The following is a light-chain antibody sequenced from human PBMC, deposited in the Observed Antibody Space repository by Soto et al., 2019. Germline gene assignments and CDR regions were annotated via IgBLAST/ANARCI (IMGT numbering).Light chain of an antibody. J-gene: IGLJ1*01. Sequence: QSVLTQPASVSGSPGQSITISCTGTSSDVGGYNYVSWYQQHPGKAPKLMIYEVSNRPSGVSNRFSGSKSGNTASLTISGLQAEDEADYYCSSYTSSSTNYVLGNGTKVT. CDR2: EVS. CDR3: SSYTSSSTNYV. V-gene: IGLV2-14*01. CDR1: SSDVGGYNY.